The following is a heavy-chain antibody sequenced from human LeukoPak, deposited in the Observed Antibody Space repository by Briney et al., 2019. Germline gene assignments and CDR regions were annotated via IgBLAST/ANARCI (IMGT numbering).Heavy chain of an antibody. CDR3: AKGPYYYDSSGYLDY. CDR2: ISWNSGSI. CDR1: GFTFDDYA. Sequence: GRSLRLSCAASGFTFDDYAMHWVRHAPGKGLEWVSGISWNSGSIGYADSVKGRFTISRDNAKNSLYLQMNSLRAEDTALYYCAKGPYYYDSSGYLDYWGQGTLVTVSS. J-gene: IGHJ4*02. D-gene: IGHD3-22*01. V-gene: IGHV3-9*01.